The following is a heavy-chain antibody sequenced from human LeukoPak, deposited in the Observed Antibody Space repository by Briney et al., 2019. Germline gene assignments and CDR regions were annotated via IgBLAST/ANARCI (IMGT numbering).Heavy chain of an antibody. CDR3: ARTPNYFESTGSFDY. CDR2: ISYDGSDK. D-gene: IGHD3-22*01. V-gene: IGHV3-30*04. Sequence: GGSLRLSCAASGFTFSSSAMSWVRQVPGKGLEWVAVISYDGSDKDYADSVKGRFTISRDNAKNTVHLDMNSLTTEDTAVYYCARTPNYFESTGSFDYWGQGTLVIVSS. CDR1: GFTFSSSA. J-gene: IGHJ4*02.